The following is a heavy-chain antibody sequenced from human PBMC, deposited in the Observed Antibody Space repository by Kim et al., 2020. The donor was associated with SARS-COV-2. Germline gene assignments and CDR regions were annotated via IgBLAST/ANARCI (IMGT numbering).Heavy chain of an antibody. CDR2: ISSSSSYT. CDR1: GFTFSDYY. J-gene: IGHJ4*02. Sequence: GGSLRLSCAASGFTFSDYYMSWIRQAPGKGLEWVSYISSSSSYTNYADSVKGRFTISRDNAKNSLYLQMNSLRAEDTAVYYCASSIAARQGWEFDYWGQGTLVTVSS. V-gene: IGHV3-11*03. CDR3: ASSIAARQGWEFDY. D-gene: IGHD6-6*01.